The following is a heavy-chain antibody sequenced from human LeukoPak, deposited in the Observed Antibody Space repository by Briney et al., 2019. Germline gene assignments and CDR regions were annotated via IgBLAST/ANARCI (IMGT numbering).Heavy chain of an antibody. J-gene: IGHJ3*01. CDR2: ISYSGST. Sequence: SETLSLTCTVSGGSIKSYYWSWIRQPPGKGLEWIGYISYSGSTNYNPSLKSRVTISVDTSKNQFSLKLRSVTAADTAVYYCARVPGGGTAANWGQGTMVTVSS. CDR1: GGSIKSYY. CDR3: ARVPGGGTAAN. D-gene: IGHD1-7*01. V-gene: IGHV4-59*01.